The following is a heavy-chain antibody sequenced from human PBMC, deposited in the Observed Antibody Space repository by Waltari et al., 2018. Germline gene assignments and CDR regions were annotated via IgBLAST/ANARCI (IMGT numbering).Heavy chain of an antibody. J-gene: IGHJ5*02. Sequence: EVQLVESGGGLVQPGGSLRLSCAGCGFTYSNHWTHWARQVPGKGLEWVSHVRSDGRATYADSVKGRFTSSRDDAKNTMYLQMNSLRDEDTAVYYCTRDVPNSRFDPWGQGTLVTVSS. V-gene: IGHV3-74*01. D-gene: IGHD7-27*01. CDR2: VRSDGRA. CDR1: GFTYSNHW. CDR3: TRDVPNSRFDP.